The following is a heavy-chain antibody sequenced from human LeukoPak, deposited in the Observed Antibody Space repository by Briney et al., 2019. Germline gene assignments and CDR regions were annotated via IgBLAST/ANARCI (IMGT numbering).Heavy chain of an antibody. J-gene: IGHJ4*02. CDR3: ARAGGVVVTIDY. D-gene: IGHD3-22*01. CDR2: IYYSGST. CDR1: GGSISSGGYY. Sequence: PSQTLSLTCTVSGGSISSGGYYWSWIRQHPGKGLEWIGYIYYSGSTYYNPSLKSRVTISVDTSENQFSLKLSSVTAADTAVYYCARAGGVVVTIDYWGQGTLVTVSS. V-gene: IGHV4-31*03.